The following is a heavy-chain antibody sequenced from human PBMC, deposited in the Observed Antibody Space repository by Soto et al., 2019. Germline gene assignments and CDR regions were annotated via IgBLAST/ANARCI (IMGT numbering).Heavy chain of an antibody. Sequence: PGGSLRLSCAASGFTFNNYAMHWVRQAPGKGLDWVAVISNDERQKYYADSVKGRFAISRDNSQNVLYLQMDSLRAEDTALYYCARELGSFLAVDCWGQGPLSPSPQ. CDR3: ARELGSFLAVDC. V-gene: IGHV3-30*09. J-gene: IGHJ4*02. CDR1: GFTFNNYA. CDR2: ISNDERQK. D-gene: IGHD3-3*01.